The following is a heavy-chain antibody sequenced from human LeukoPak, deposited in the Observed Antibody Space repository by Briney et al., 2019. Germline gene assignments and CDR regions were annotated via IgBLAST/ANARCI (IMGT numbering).Heavy chain of an antibody. CDR2: INHSGST. CDR1: SGSFSCYY. J-gene: IGHJ4*02. CDR3: ARGRDYDILTGFSNYFDY. Sequence: SETLSLTCAVYSGSFSCYYWSWIRQPPGKGLEWIGEINHSGSTKYNPSLKSRVTISVDTSKNQFSLKLTSVTAADTAVYYCARGRDYDILTGFSNYFDYWGQGTLVTVSS. V-gene: IGHV4-34*01. D-gene: IGHD3-9*01.